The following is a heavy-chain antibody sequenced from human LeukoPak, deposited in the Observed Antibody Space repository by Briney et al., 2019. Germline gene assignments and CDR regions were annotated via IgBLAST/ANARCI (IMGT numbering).Heavy chain of an antibody. Sequence: ASVKVSCKASGYTLPDYYMHWVRQAPGQGLEWMGWINPNSGDTNYAQNFQGRVTMTRDTSISTAYMELSRLTSDDTAIYYFARDWRGSYFSDFWGQGTVVTVSS. CDR1: GYTLPDYY. D-gene: IGHD1-26*01. CDR3: ARDWRGSYFSDF. J-gene: IGHJ4*02. CDR2: INPNSGDT. V-gene: IGHV1-2*02.